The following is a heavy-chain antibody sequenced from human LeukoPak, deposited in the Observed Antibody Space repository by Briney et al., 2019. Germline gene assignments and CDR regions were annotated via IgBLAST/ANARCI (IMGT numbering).Heavy chain of an antibody. CDR3: ATGLRVLWFGELDY. J-gene: IGHJ4*02. CDR1: GYTLTGLS. CDR2: FDPEDGET. D-gene: IGHD3-10*01. V-gene: IGHV1-24*01. Sequence: GASVKVSCKVSGYTLTGLSMHWVRQAPGKGLEWMGGFDPEDGETIYAQKFQGRVTMTEDTSTDTAYMELSSLRSEDTAVYYCATGLRVLWFGELDYWGQGTLVTVSS.